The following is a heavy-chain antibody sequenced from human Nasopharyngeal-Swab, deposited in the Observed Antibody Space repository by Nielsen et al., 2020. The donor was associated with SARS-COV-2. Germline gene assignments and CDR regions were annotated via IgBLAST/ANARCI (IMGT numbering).Heavy chain of an antibody. D-gene: IGHD3-9*01. Sequence: WIRQPPGKGPEWVAVIWYDGSNKYYADSVKGRFTISRDNSKNTLYLQMNSLRAEDTAVYYCAKGLVEYYDILTGYYIIGYWGQGTLVTVSS. V-gene: IGHV3-33*06. CDR2: IWYDGSNK. CDR3: AKGLVEYYDILTGYYIIGY. J-gene: IGHJ4*02.